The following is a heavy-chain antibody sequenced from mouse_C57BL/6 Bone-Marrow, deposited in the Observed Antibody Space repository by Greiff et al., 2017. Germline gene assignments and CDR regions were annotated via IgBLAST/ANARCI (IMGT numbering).Heavy chain of an antibody. CDR2: IYPGGGDT. CDR1: GYAFSSSW. Sequence: VQRVESGPELVKPGASVKISCKASGYAFSSSWMDWVKQRPGQGLEWIGRIYPGGGDTNYNGKFKGKATLTADKSSSTAYMQLSSLTSEDSAVYFCARHYGSPWFAYWGQGTLVTVSA. V-gene: IGHV1-82*01. CDR3: ARHYGSPWFAY. J-gene: IGHJ3*01. D-gene: IGHD1-1*01.